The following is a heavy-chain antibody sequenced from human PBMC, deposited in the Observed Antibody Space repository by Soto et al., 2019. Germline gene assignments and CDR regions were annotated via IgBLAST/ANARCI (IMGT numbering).Heavy chain of an antibody. Sequence: QITLKESGPTLVKPTQTLTLTCTFSGFSLNTGGLGVGWIRQPPGKALEWLALIYWDDDKRYSPSLKSRLSITKDTHNNQGVLPMTNMDPVDTATYYCTHSRCGGDCLQSYSSHYYYGMDVWGQGTTVTVSS. CDR1: GFSLNTGGLG. D-gene: IGHD2-21*02. V-gene: IGHV2-5*02. CDR2: IYWDDDK. J-gene: IGHJ6*02. CDR3: THSRCGGDCLQSYSSHYYYGMDV.